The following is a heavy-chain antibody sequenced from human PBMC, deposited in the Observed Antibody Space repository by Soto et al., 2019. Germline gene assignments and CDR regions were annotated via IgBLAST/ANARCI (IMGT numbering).Heavy chain of an antibody. CDR1: GGSISSYY. D-gene: IGHD3-10*01. J-gene: IGHJ6*02. V-gene: IGHV4-59*08. CDR3: ARRGFGPLHGLVDV. Sequence: QVQLQESGPGLVKPSETLSLSCTVSGGSISSYYWSWFRQSPGKRMEWIGYVHHSWGSSYNPSLQRRVXXSLDASKSQFSPKVTSVTATVTAVDYCARRGFGPLHGLVDVWGQGTTVTVSS. CDR2: VHHSWGS.